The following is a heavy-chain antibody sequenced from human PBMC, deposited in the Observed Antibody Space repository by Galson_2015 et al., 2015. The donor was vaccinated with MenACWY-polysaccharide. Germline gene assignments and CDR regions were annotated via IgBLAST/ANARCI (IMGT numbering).Heavy chain of an antibody. V-gene: IGHV3-23*01. D-gene: IGHD6-13*01. CDR3: ARRGIAAAVTDY. J-gene: IGHJ4*02. CDR1: GFTFSSYD. CDR2: ISAGGGTT. Sequence: SLRLSCAASGFTFSSYDMIWVRQAPGKGLEWVSVISAGGGTTYYADSVKGRFTISRDNSKNTLYLQMNSLRAEDTALYYCARRGIAAAVTDYWGQGTLVTVSS.